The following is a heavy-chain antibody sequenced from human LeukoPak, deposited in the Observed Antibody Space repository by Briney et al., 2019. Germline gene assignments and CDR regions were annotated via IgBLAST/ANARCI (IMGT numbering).Heavy chain of an antibody. CDR3: ARVGEHYYDKNFDY. Sequence: SETLSLTCTVSGGSISSYYWSWIRQPAGKGLEWIGRIYTSGSTNYNPSLKSRVTMSADTSKNQFSLKLSSVTAADTAAYYCARVGEHYYDKNFDYWGQGTLVTVSS. J-gene: IGHJ4*02. D-gene: IGHD3-22*01. V-gene: IGHV4-4*07. CDR2: IYTSGST. CDR1: GGSISSYY.